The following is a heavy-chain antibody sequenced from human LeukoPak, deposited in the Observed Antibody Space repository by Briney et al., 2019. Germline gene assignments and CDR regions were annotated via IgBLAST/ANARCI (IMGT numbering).Heavy chain of an antibody. CDR1: GGTFSSYA. D-gene: IGHD5-24*01. CDR3: ARVLVATNKAFDY. Sequence: GASVKVSCKASGGTFSSYAISWVRQAPGQGLEWMGRIIPILGIANYAQKFQGRVTITADKSTSTAYMELSSLRSEDTAVYYCARVLVATNKAFDYWGQGTLVTVSS. J-gene: IGHJ4*02. CDR2: IIPILGIA. V-gene: IGHV1-69*04.